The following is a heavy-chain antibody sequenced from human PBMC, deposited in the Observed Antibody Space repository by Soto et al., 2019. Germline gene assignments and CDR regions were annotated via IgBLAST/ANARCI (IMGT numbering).Heavy chain of an antibody. D-gene: IGHD1-26*01. CDR2: IYHSGST. V-gene: IGHV4-30-2*01. CDR3: ARGVLNVGARKPGLGYFDY. CDR1: GGSISSGGYS. J-gene: IGHJ4*02. Sequence: SETLSLTCAVSGGSISSGGYSWSWIRQPPGKGLEWIGYIYHSGSTYYNPSLKSRVTISVDRSKNQFSLKLSSVTAADTAVYYCARGVLNVGARKPGLGYFDYWGQGTLVTVSS.